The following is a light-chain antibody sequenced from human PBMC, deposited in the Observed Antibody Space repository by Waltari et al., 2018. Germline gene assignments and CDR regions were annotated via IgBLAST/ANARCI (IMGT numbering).Light chain of an antibody. V-gene: IGKV3-11*01. CDR3: HQRSSWPFT. Sequence: EIVLTQSPATLSLSPGERATLSCRASQSVSSYLAWYQQKPGQAPRLLIYDASNRATGIPARFSGSGSGTDFTLTISSLEPEDFAVYYCHQRSSWPFTFGGGTKVEIK. J-gene: IGKJ4*01. CDR1: QSVSSY. CDR2: DAS.